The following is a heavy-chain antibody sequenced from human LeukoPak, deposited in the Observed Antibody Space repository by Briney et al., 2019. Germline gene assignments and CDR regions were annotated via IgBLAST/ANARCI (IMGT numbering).Heavy chain of an antibody. CDR3: ARRKLYCTNGLCSPPYYFDY. D-gene: IGHD2-8*01. J-gene: IGHJ4*02. CDR2: INPNSGGT. CDR1: GYTFTGYY. V-gene: IGHV1-2*02. Sequence: ASVKVSCKASGYTFTGYYMHWVRQAPGQGLEWMGWINPNSGGTNYAQKFQGRVTMTRDTSTSTAYMELSRLRSDDTAVYYCARRKLYCTNGLCSPPYYFDYWGQGTLVTVSS.